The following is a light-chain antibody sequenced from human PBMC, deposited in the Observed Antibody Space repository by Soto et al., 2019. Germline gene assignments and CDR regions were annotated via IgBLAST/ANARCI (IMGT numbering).Light chain of an antibody. Sequence: DIPMAQSPSSLSASVGDRVTITCRASQGISNYLAWYQQKPGKVPKLLIYAASTLQSGVPSRFSGSGSGTDFTLTISSLQPEDVATYYCQKYNSAPHTFGQGTRLEIK. CDR1: QGISNY. J-gene: IGKJ5*01. V-gene: IGKV1-27*01. CDR3: QKYNSAPHT. CDR2: AAS.